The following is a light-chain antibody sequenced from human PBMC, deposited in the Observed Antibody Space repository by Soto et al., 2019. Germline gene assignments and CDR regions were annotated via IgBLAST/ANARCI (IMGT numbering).Light chain of an antibody. CDR3: QQYNDGLT. V-gene: IGKV3-15*01. J-gene: IGKJ4*01. CDR1: KSISSN. CDR2: GAS. Sequence: EMGMTQSPPTLSVSPGERATLSCRAGKSISSNLAWYQLKPGQAPRLLIYGASTRATGIPARFSGSGSGTEFTLTITSLQSEDFAVYFCQQYNDGLTFGGGTKVDI.